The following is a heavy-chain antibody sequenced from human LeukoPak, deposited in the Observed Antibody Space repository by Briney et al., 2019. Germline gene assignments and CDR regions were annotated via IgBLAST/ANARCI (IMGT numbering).Heavy chain of an antibody. CDR2: IYYSGST. J-gene: IGHJ4*02. D-gene: IGHD3-3*01. CDR3: ASYDFEYYFDY. Sequence: SETLSLTCTVFGGSISSYYWSWIRQPPGKGLEWIGYIYYSGSTNYNPSLKSRVTISVDTSKNQFSLKLSSVTAADTAVYYCASYDFEYYFDYWGQGTLVTVSS. V-gene: IGHV4-59*01. CDR1: GGSISSYY.